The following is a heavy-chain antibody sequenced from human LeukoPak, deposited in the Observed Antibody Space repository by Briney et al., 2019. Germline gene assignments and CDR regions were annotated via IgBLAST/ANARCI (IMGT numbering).Heavy chain of an antibody. V-gene: IGHV1-8*02. D-gene: IGHD3-10*01. CDR3: ARGWRITMVRGVKTFDY. CDR2: MNPNSGNT. CDR1: GYTFTGYY. J-gene: IGHJ4*02. Sequence: GASVKVSCKASGYTFTGYYMHWVRQATGQGLEWMGWMNPNSGNTGYAQKFQGRVTMTRNTSISTAYMELSSLRSEDTAVYYCARGWRITMVRGVKTFDYWGQGTLVTVSS.